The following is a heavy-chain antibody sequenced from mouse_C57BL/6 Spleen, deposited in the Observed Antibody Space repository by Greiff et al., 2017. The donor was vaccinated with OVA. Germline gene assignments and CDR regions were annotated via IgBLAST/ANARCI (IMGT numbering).Heavy chain of an antibody. CDR3: AKIYDGYYPDY. CDR1: GYAFSSSW. V-gene: IGHV1-82*01. CDR2: IYPGDGDT. D-gene: IGHD2-3*01. J-gene: IGHJ2*01. Sequence: VQLQQSGPELVKPGASVKISCKASGYAFSSSWMNWVKQRPGKGLEWIGRIYPGDGDTNYNGKFKGKATLTADKSSSTAYMQLSSLTSEDSAVYFCAKIYDGYYPDYWGQGTTLTVSS.